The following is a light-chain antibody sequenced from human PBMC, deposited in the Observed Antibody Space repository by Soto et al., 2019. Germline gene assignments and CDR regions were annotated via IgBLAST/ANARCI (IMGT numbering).Light chain of an antibody. J-gene: IGLJ2*01. V-gene: IGLV1-44*01. CDR1: TSNIGTYT. CDR3: PAWDDSLDGPT. CDR2: GSD. Sequence: QSVLSQPPSTSGTPGQRVTISCSGGTSNIGTYTVSWYQQFPETAPRLLIYGSDRRPSGVPDRFSGSKSGTSASLSIGGLHSEDEAHYYCPAWDDSLDGPTFGGGTKLTVL.